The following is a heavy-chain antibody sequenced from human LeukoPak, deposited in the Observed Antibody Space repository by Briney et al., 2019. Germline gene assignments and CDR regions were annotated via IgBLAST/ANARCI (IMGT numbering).Heavy chain of an antibody. CDR1: GFTFSSYA. V-gene: IGHV3-30*14. Sequence: GRSLRLSCAASGFTFSSYAMHWVRQAPDKGLEWVAVISYDGTYKYYADSVKGRFTISRDNSKNTVYLQMNSLRVEDTAVYYCARRVGPSDFDYWGQGTLVTVSS. CDR2: ISYDGTYK. CDR3: ARRVGPSDFDY. D-gene: IGHD1-26*01. J-gene: IGHJ4*02.